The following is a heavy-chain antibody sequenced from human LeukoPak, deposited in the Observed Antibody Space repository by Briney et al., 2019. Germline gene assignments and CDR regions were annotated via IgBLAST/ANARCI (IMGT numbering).Heavy chain of an antibody. CDR1: GFTSGAYA. CDR2: IRSKAYGGTT. Sequence: GGTLRLSCTASGFTSGAYAMSWFSKAPGKGMERVGFIRSKAYGGTTEHAASVKGRFTISRDDSKSIAYLQMNSLKTEDTAVYYCSRGRNLLRAFYIWGQGTMVTVSS. CDR3: SRGRNLLRAFYI. V-gene: IGHV3-49*03. D-gene: IGHD1-1*01. J-gene: IGHJ3*02.